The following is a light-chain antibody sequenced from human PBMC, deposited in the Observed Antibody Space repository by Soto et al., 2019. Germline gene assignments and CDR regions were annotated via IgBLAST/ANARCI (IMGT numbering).Light chain of an antibody. CDR2: DVS. CDR1: TSDVGGYNY. CDR3: SSYISSSPYVL. J-gene: IGLJ2*01. V-gene: IGLV2-14*01. Sequence: QSALTQPASVSGSPGQSITVSCTGTTSDVGGYNYVSWYQQHPGKAPKLMIYDVSNRPSGVSNRFSGSKSGNTASLTISGLQVEDEADYYCSSYISSSPYVLXGGGTKLTVL.